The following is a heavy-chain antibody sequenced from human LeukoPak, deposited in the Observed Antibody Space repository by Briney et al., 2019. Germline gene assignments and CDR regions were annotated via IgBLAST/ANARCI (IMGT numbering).Heavy chain of an antibody. V-gene: IGHV1-18*01. D-gene: IGHD3-22*01. CDR3: AREGVFFYDSTGLDL. Sequence: ASVKVSCKTFGYTFTSYAFSWVRQAPGQGLEWMGWISGYNGHAHFAQKFHDRVNMTADTVTSTVYMELRSLRSDDTAVYYCAREGVFFYDSTGLDLWGQGTLVSVSS. CDR1: GYTFTSYA. CDR2: ISGYNGHA. J-gene: IGHJ4*02.